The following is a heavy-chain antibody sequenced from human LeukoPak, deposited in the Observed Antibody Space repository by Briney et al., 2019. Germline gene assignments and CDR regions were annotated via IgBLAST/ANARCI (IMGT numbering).Heavy chain of an antibody. CDR1: GFTFSSYA. D-gene: IGHD6-13*01. V-gene: IGHV3-30-3*01. CDR3: VQVDIAAAS. J-gene: IGHJ4*02. Sequence: PGGSLRLSCAASGFTFSSYAMHWVRQAPGKGLEWVAVISYDGSNKYYADSVKGRFTISRDNSKNTLYLQMYSLRAEDTAVYYCVQVDIAAASWGQGTLVTVSS. CDR2: ISYDGSNK.